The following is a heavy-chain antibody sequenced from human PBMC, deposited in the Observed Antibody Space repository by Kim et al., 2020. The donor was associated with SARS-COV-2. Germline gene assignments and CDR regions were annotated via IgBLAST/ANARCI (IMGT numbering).Heavy chain of an antibody. Sequence: GGSLRLSCSASGFTFSDYAMHWVCRAPGKGLQYVSATTRSGNASFYADSVEGRFTMSRDNSKNTLYLQMNGLRDEDTSVYYCVKYRRNYGAVHWSQGTLV. J-gene: IGHJ4*02. CDR1: GFTFSDYA. CDR2: TTRSGNAS. CDR3: VKYRRNYGAVH. V-gene: IGHV3-64D*06. D-gene: IGHD1-7*01.